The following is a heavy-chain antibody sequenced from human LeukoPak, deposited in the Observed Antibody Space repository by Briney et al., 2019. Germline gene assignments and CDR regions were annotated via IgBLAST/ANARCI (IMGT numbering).Heavy chain of an antibody. D-gene: IGHD1-1*01. CDR1: GFTFRSYA. Sequence: PGGSLRLSCAASGFTFRSYAMSWVRQAPGKGLGWVSAISGSGSSTYYADSVKGRLTISRDNSKNTLYLQMNSLRVEDTAVYYCVNSRNDEDVDYWGQGTLVTVSS. CDR2: ISGSGSST. CDR3: VNSRNDEDVDY. J-gene: IGHJ4*02. V-gene: IGHV3-23*01.